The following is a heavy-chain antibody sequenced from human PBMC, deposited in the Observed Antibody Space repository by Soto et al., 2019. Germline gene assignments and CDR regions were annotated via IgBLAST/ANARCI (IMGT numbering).Heavy chain of an antibody. CDR1: GFTFSNYA. D-gene: IGHD3-22*01. V-gene: IGHV3-23*01. J-gene: IGHJ4*02. CDR3: AKDGGYAYDDSSGYYFGY. Sequence: EVQLLESGGGLVQPGGSLRLSCAASGFTFSNYAMSWVRQAPGKGLEWVSAISGSGGSTYYADSVKGRFTISRDNSKTTLYLQMKSLRAEETAVYYCAKDGGYAYDDSSGYYFGYWGQGTLVTVSS. CDR2: ISGSGGST.